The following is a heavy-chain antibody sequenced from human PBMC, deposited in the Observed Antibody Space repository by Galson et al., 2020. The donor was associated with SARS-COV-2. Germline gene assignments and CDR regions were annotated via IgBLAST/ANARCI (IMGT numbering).Heavy chain of an antibody. CDR1: GGAISSSPYY. Sequence: SETLSITCTVSGGAISSSPYYWGWIRQPPGPGLEWIGRGYSSASTYYNQSLKSRVTISVDTSKNQFSLKLTSVTAADTAVYYCAGTRFNWNYYFDPWGQGTLVTVSS. V-gene: IGHV4-39*01. D-gene: IGHD1-7*01. CDR3: AGTRFNWNYYFDP. J-gene: IGHJ5*02. CDR2: GYSSAST.